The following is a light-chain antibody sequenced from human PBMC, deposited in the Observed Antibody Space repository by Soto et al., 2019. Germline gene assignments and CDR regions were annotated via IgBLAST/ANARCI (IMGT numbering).Light chain of an antibody. CDR3: SSYTSSSTPVV. Sequence: QSALTRPASVSGSPGRSITISCTGTSSDVGGYNYVSWYQLHPGKAPKLLIYDVSSRPSGVSNRFSGSKSGNTASLTISGLQAEDEADYYCSSYTSSSTPVVFGGGTKLTVL. V-gene: IGLV2-14*01. CDR2: DVS. CDR1: SSDVGGYNY. J-gene: IGLJ2*01.